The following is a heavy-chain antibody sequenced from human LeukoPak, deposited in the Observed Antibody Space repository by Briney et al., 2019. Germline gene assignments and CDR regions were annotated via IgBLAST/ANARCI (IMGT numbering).Heavy chain of an antibody. D-gene: IGHD4-17*01. CDR2: IKQDGSQ. Sequence: GGSLRLSCAASGFTFSRHWMGWVRQAPGKGPEWVASIKQDGSQYYVDSVKGRFIISRDNAKNSLYLQMNSLRAEDTAVYSCARGPDYDDRLDLFDYWGQGTLVTVSS. J-gene: IGHJ4*02. V-gene: IGHV3-7*01. CDR3: ARGPDYDDRLDLFDY. CDR1: GFTFSRHW.